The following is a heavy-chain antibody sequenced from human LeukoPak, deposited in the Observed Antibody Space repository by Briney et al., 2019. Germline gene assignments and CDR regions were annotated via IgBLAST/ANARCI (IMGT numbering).Heavy chain of an antibody. J-gene: IGHJ5*02. Sequence: GGSLRLSCAASGFILNNYWMSWVRQSPGKGLEWVASIKHDGNEIHYLYSVKGRFTLSKAGADNSLSHQMKDLRADDTAVYFCVRGTHILFAGWFDVWGQGTLVTVSS. V-gene: IGHV3-7*04. CDR3: VRGTHILFAGWFDV. CDR2: IKHDGNEI. CDR1: GFILNNYW.